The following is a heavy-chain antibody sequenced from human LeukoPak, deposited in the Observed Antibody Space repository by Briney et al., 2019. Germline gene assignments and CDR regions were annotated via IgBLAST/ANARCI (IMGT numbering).Heavy chain of an antibody. CDR1: GFTFSSYV. Sequence: GGSLRLSCAASGFTFSSYVMSWVRQAPGRGLEWVSVISDRGGTTYYADSVKGRFTISRDNSKNTLYLQMNSLRAEDTAVYYCAKGYSYFYYGMDVWGQGTTVTVSS. V-gene: IGHV3-23*01. CDR2: ISDRGGTT. D-gene: IGHD5-18*01. CDR3: AKGYSYFYYGMDV. J-gene: IGHJ6*02.